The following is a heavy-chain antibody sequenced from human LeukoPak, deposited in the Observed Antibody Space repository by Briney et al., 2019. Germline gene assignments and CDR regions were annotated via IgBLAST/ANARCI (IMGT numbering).Heavy chain of an antibody. D-gene: IGHD4-23*01. J-gene: IGHJ3*01. CDR2: IYSGGTT. Sequence: GGSLRLSCAASGFTVSSNHMSWVRQAPGKGLKWVSIIYSGGTTYHADSVKGRFTISRDNSKNTLYLQMNTLRAEDTAVYYCARDADYGGSPDAFDVWGRGTIVTVSS. CDR1: GFTVSSNH. V-gene: IGHV3-53*01. CDR3: ARDADYGGSPDAFDV.